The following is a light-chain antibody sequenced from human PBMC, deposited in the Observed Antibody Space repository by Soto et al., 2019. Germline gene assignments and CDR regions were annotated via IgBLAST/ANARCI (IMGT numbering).Light chain of an antibody. Sequence: QSALTQPASVSGSPGQSITISCTGTSSDVGSYNYVSWYQQHPGKDPKLMIYDVSNRPSGVSNRFSGSKSGNTASLTISGLQAEDEADYYCNSYTGSSTPYVFGTGTKLTVL. V-gene: IGLV2-14*03. CDR2: DVS. J-gene: IGLJ1*01. CDR1: SSDVGSYNY. CDR3: NSYTGSSTPYV.